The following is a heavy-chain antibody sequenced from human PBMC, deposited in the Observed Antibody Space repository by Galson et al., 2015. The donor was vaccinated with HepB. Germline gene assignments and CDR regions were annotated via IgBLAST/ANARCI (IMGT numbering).Heavy chain of an antibody. CDR2: IIPILGIA. V-gene: IGHV1-69*02. CDR1: GGTFSSYT. Sequence: SVKVSCKASGGTFSSYTISWVRQAPGQGLEWMGRIIPILGIANNAQEFQGRVTITADKSTSTAYMELSSLRSEDTAVYYCARKLRAAAGTYYGMDVWGQGTTVTVSS. CDR3: ARKLRAAAGTYYGMDV. D-gene: IGHD6-13*01. J-gene: IGHJ6*02.